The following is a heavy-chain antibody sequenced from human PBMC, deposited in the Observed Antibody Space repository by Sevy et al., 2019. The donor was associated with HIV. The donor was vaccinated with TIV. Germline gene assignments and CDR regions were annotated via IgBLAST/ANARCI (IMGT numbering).Heavy chain of an antibody. D-gene: IGHD2-21*02. CDR1: GLNFDDYG. V-gene: IGHV3-20*04. CDR2: INWNGVGT. CDR3: ARERSCGGDCYYFDY. Sequence: GGSLRLSCAASGLNFDDYGMSWVRQAPGKGLECVSAINWNGVGTSYADSVKGRFTISRDNAKNSLYVQMNSLRAEDTALYYCARERSCGGDCYYFDYWGQGTLVTVSS. J-gene: IGHJ4*02.